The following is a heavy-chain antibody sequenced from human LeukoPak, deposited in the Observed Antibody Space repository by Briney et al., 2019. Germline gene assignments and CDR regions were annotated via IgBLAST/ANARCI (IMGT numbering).Heavy chain of an antibody. V-gene: IGHV1-2*02. Sequence: ASVKVSCKASGYTFTAYYMHWVRQAPGQGLEWMGWINPNSGGTTYAQKLQGRVTMTTDTSTSTAYMELRSLRSDDTAVYYCAREGGIHPPSAFDIWGQGTMVTVSS. CDR2: INPNSGGT. CDR3: AREGGIHPPSAFDI. D-gene: IGHD1-26*01. J-gene: IGHJ3*02. CDR1: GYTFTAYY.